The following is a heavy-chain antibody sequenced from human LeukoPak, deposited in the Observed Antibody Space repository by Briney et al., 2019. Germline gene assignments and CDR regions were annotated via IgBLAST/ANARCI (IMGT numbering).Heavy chain of an antibody. CDR1: GFTFSSYG. J-gene: IGHJ4*02. V-gene: IGHV3-33*06. CDR2: IWYDGSNK. D-gene: IGHD3-22*01. Sequence: PGGSLRLSCAASGFTFSSYGMHWVRQAPGKGLEWVAVIWYDGSNKYYADSVKGRFTISRDNSKNTLYLQMNSLRAEDTAVYYCAKDQSPTIYYDSSVSDYWGQGALVTVSS. CDR3: AKDQSPTIYYDSSVSDY.